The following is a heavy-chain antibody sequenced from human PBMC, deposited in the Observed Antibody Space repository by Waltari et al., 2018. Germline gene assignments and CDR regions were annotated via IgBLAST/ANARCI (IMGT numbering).Heavy chain of an antibody. CDR2: LNLSGST. V-gene: IGHV4-34*01. Sequence: QVQLQQWGAGLLKPSETLSLTCAVYGGSFSGYYWSWIRQPPGQGLEWIGELNLSGSTNDNPSRKRRFTISVDTSKNQFSRKLSSVTAADTAVYYCARGRSGSDKPYGGYYFDYWGQGTLVTVSS. CDR3: ARGRSGSDKPYGGYYFDY. J-gene: IGHJ4*02. D-gene: IGHD1-26*01. CDR1: GGSFSGYY.